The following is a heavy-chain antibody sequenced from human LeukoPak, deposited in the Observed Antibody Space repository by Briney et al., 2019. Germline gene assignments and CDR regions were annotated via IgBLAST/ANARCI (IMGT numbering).Heavy chain of an antibody. V-gene: IGHV3-21*01. D-gene: IGHD3-22*01. J-gene: IGHJ4*02. CDR1: GFTFSSHS. CDR2: ISGSSSYI. CDR3: ARDLSADYYDSSGYLDY. Sequence: GGSLRLSCAASGFTFSSHSMNWVRQAPGKGLEWVSSISGSSSYIYYADSVKGRFTISRDNAKNSLYLQMNSLRAEDTAVYYCARDLSADYYDSSGYLDYWGQGTLVTVSS.